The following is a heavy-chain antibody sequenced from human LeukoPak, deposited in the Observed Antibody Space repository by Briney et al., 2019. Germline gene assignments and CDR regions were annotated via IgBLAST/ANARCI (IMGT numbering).Heavy chain of an antibody. D-gene: IGHD1-26*01. CDR3: ARNFVGSDSSDFDS. Sequence: PGGSLSLSCEASGFTFSDYWMHWVRQAPGKGLVWVSRVRRDGIETNYADSVKGRFTISRDNARTTLYLQMNSLRAEDTAIYYCARNFVGSDSSDFDSWGQGTLVTVSS. CDR1: GFTFSDYW. V-gene: IGHV3-74*01. CDR2: VRRDGIET. J-gene: IGHJ4*02.